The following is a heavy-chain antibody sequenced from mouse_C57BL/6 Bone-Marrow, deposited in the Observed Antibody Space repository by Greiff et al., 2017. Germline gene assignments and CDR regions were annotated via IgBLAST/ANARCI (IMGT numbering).Heavy chain of an antibody. J-gene: IGHJ4*01. Sequence: VQLQQPGAELVRPGSSVKLSCKASGYTFTSYWMDWVKQRPGQGLEWIGNIYPSDSETHYNQKFKDKATLTVDKSSSTAYMQLSSLTSEDSAVYYCARSTAYYSNYYAMDYGGQGTSVTVSS. V-gene: IGHV1-61*01. CDR3: ARSTAYYSNYYAMDY. D-gene: IGHD2-5*01. CDR2: IYPSDSET. CDR1: GYTFTSYW.